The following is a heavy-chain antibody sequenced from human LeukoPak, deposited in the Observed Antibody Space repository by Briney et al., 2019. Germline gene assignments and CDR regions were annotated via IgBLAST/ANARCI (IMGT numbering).Heavy chain of an antibody. CDR3: ARGNSDSWNYKRGFDH. Sequence: GGSLTLSCAASGFTFSTYAIHWVRQAPGRGLEWVVVVSYDGNRQYYADSVKGRFTISRDNSKNTVYLQMNSLRAEDSAVYYCARGNSDSWNYKRGFDHWGQGTLVTVSS. D-gene: IGHD1-7*01. J-gene: IGHJ5*02. CDR1: GFTFSTYA. V-gene: IGHV3-30*04. CDR2: VSYDGNRQ.